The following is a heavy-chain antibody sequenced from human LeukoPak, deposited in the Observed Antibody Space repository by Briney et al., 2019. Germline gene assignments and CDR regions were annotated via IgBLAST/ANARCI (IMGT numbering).Heavy chain of an antibody. CDR2: IFYSGNT. CDR1: GGSITSDNHY. Sequence: PSETLSLTCTVSGGSITSDNHYWGWIRQSPGEALEWLGSIFYSGNTYYSPSLKSRVSISVDASKNQFSLKLSSVTAADTAVYYCSRLCATDYYYYYYMDVWGKGTTVTISS. V-gene: IGHV4-39*01. J-gene: IGHJ6*03. CDR3: SRLCATDYYYYYYMDV. D-gene: IGHD1-26*01.